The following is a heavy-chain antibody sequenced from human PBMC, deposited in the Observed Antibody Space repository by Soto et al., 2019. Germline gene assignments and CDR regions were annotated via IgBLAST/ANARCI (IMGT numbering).Heavy chain of an antibody. V-gene: IGHV4-59*01. J-gene: IGHJ3*02. D-gene: IGHD2-2*01. CDR1: GGSISTYY. CDR2: IYYSGST. CDR3: ARHKALAVVPAARALDI. Sequence: SETLSLTCTASGGSISTYYWSWIRQPPGKGLEWIGYIYYSGSTNYNPSLKSRVTISVDTSKNQFSLKLSSVSAADTAVYYCARHKALAVVPAARALDIWGWGKMVTVSS.